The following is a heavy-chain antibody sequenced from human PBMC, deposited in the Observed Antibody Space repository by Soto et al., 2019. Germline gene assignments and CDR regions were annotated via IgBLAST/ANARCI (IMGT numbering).Heavy chain of an antibody. V-gene: IGHV4-34*01. CDR2: INHSGST. D-gene: IGHD4-17*01. CDR1: GGSFSGYY. J-gene: IGHJ4*02. CDR3: ARGRGYGDYDLDY. Sequence: SETLSLTCAVYGGSFSGYYWSWIRQPPGKGLEWIGEINHSGSTNYNPSLKSRITISVDTSKNQFSLKLSSVTAADTAVYYCARGRGYGDYDLDYWGQGTLVTVSS.